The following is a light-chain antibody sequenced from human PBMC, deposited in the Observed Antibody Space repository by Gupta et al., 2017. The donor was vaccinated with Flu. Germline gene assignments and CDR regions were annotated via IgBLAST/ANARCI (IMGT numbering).Light chain of an antibody. V-gene: IGKV1-17*01. J-gene: IGKJ1*01. Sequence: YFRFAAIGDRVTSSCRVSKGIRNDLGWYQQKPGKAPRRLIYAASTVKSGVPSRFSGSGSGTDFNIKISCLQSEDVATYYCQHQNIFPGTFGQGTKVEIK. CDR1: KGIRND. CDR3: QHQNIFPGT. CDR2: AAS.